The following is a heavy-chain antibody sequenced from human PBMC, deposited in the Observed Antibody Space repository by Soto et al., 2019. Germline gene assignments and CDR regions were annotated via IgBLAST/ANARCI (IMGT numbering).Heavy chain of an antibody. CDR1: GGTFSSYA. J-gene: IGHJ4*01. V-gene: IGHV1-69*13. CDR3: AREARSSLFSGVFDY. CDR2: IIPIFGTA. Sequence: ASVKVSCKASGGTFSSYAISWVRQAPGQGLEWMGGIIPIFGTANYAQKFQGRVTITADESTSTAYMELSSLRSEDTAVYYCAREARSSLFSGVFDYCGHGTLVTVSS. D-gene: IGHD6-6*01.